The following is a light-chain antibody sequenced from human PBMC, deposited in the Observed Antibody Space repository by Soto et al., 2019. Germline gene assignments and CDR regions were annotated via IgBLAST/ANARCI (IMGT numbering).Light chain of an antibody. Sequence: QPVLTQPPSASGTPGQRVTISCSGSSSNIGSDTVNWYQHLPGTAPKLLINSNNQRPSGVPDRFSGSKSGTSASLAISGLQSEDEAVYYCPAWDDSLNGVVFGGGTKLTVL. CDR3: PAWDDSLNGVV. J-gene: IGLJ2*01. V-gene: IGLV1-44*01. CDR1: SSNIGSDT. CDR2: SNN.